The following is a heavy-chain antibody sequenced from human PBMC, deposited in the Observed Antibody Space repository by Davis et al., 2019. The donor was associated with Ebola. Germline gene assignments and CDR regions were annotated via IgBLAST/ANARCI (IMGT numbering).Heavy chain of an antibody. Sequence: GESLKISCSASGFIFSTYVMSWVRQAPGKGLEWVSTYGTSADTYYADSVKGRFTISRDNSKNTLYLQMNGLRVEDTAIYYCAKDNRNIWFDKWGQGTMVTVSS. CDR1: GFIFSTYV. V-gene: IGHV3-23*01. CDR3: AKDNRNIWFDK. J-gene: IGHJ3*02. CDR2: GTSADT. D-gene: IGHD2/OR15-2a*01.